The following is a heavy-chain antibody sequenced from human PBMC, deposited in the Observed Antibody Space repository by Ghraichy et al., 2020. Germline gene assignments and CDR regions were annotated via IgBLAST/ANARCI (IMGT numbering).Heavy chain of an antibody. D-gene: IGHD4-23*01. J-gene: IGHJ4*02. V-gene: IGHV4-59*08. CDR1: GGSISSNY. CDR2: IDYSGST. CDR3: AGHGGGFGGPFDY. Sequence: SETLSLTCTVSGGSISSNYWSWIRQRPGKGLEWIGYIDYSGSTNYNPSLMSRVTLSADTSKNHFSLKVRSVTAADTAVYYCAGHGGGFGGPFDYWGQGTLVIVSS.